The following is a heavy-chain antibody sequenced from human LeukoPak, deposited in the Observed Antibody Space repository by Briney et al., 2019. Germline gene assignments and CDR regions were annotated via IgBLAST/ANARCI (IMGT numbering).Heavy chain of an antibody. J-gene: IGHJ4*02. D-gene: IGHD3-10*01. CDR2: IKEDGSVK. V-gene: IGHV3-7*02. CDR1: GFTFSRYW. Sequence: GGSLRLSCAASGFTFSRYWMSWVRQAPGKGLEWVANIKEDGSVKYYVQSVKGRFTISRDNAKNSLYLQMNSLRAEDTAVYYCAASITMFDYWGQGTLVTVSS. CDR3: AASITMFDY.